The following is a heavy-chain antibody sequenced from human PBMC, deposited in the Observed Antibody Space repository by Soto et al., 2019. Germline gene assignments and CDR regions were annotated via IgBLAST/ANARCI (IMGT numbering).Heavy chain of an antibody. CDR1: GSTFSSYA. J-gene: IGHJ6*02. Sequence: GSLRLSCAASGSTFSSYAMSWVRQAPGKGLEWVSTISGSGGNAYYADSVKGRFSISRDNSKNTLRLQMNSLRADDTAVYYCAKDGASGSYPPYYYFGMDVWGQGTTVNVSS. D-gene: IGHD1-26*01. CDR2: ISGSGGNA. V-gene: IGHV3-23*01. CDR3: AKDGASGSYPPYYYFGMDV.